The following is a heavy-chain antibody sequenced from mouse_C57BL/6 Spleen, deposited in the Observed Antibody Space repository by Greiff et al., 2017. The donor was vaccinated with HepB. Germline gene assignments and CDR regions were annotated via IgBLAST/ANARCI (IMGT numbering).Heavy chain of an antibody. V-gene: IGHV1-26*01. CDR1: GYTFTDYY. CDR2: INPNNGGT. D-gene: IGHD2-2*01. Sequence: VQLQQSGPELVKPGASVKISCKASGYTFTDYYMNWVKQSHGKSLEWIGDINPNNGGTSYNQKFKGKATLTVDKSSSTAYMELRSLTSEDSAVYYCARGTIYYGYDGAWFAYWGQGTLVTVSA. CDR3: ARGTIYYGYDGAWFAY. J-gene: IGHJ3*01.